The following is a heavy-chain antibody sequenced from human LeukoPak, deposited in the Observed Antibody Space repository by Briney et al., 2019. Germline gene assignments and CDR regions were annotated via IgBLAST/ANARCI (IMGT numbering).Heavy chain of an antibody. CDR2: ISFDGKNK. CDR1: GFTFSSQP. D-gene: IGHD1-1*01. J-gene: IGHJ4*02. V-gene: IGHV3-30*03. Sequence: GSSLRLSCAASGFTFSSQPMHWVRQTPGKGLAWVALISFDGKNKFYEASVIGRFTISRDNTKNTLFLQMNSLRAEDMGVYYCVRPMTTTRNFEHWGQGTLVTVSS. CDR3: VRPMTTTRNFEH.